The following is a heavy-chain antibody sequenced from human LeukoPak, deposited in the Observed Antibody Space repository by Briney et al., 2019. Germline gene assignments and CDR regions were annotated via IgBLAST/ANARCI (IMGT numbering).Heavy chain of an antibody. D-gene: IGHD2-8*01. V-gene: IGHV3-15*01. CDR3: TTDSGNLYFYYYYMDV. CDR2: IKSKTDGGTT. CDR1: GFTFSNAW. J-gene: IGHJ6*03. Sequence: GGSLRLSCAASGFTFSNAWMSWVRQAPGKGLEWVGRIKSKTDGGTTDFAAPVKGRFTISRDDSQNTLSLQVTNLKTEDTAVYYCTTDSGNLYFYYYYMDVWGKGATVTVSS.